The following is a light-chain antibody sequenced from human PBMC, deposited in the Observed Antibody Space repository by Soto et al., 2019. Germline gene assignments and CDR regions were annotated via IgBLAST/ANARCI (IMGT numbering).Light chain of an antibody. CDR2: GNS. CDR1: SSNIGAGYD. V-gene: IGLV1-40*01. Sequence: QSVLTQPPSVSGAPGQRVTFSCTGSSSNIGAGYDVHWYQQLPGTAPKLLIYGNSNRPSGVPDRFSGSKSGTSASLAITGLQAEDEADYYCQSYDSSLSLYVFGTGTQLTVL. J-gene: IGLJ1*01. CDR3: QSYDSSLSLYV.